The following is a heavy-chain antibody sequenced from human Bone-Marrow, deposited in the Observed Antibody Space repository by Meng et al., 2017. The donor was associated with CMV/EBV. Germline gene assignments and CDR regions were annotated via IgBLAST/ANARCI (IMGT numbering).Heavy chain of an antibody. Sequence: SVKVSCKASGGTFSSYAISWVRQAPGQGLEWMGGIIPILGIANYAQKFQGRVTITADKSTSTAYMELSSLRSEDTAVYYCARGRDNVDTPMVPGYYYYGMDVWGQGTTVTVSS. CDR1: GGTFSSYA. V-gene: IGHV1-69*10. D-gene: IGHD5-18*01. CDR2: IIPILGIA. CDR3: ARGRDNVDTPMVPGYYYYGMDV. J-gene: IGHJ6*02.